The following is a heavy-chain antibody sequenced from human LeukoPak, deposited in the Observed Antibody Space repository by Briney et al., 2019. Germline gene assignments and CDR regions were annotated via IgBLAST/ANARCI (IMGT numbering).Heavy chain of an antibody. CDR3: ARGNAHAFDI. CDR2: INSDGSGI. CDR1: GFTLSSYW. V-gene: IGHV3-74*01. J-gene: IGHJ3*02. Sequence: GGSLRLSCAVSGFTLSSYWMHWVRHLPGKGLVWVSRINSDGSGISYAGPVKGRFTISRDNAKNTLYLQMNSLRVEDTAVYYCARGNAHAFDIWGQGTMVTVSS.